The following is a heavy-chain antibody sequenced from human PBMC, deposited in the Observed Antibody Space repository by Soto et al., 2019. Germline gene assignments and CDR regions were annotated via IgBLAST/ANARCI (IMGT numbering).Heavy chain of an antibody. CDR1: GGSISRYY. J-gene: IGHJ1*01. CDR3: ATYDAYSGFQH. V-gene: IGHV4-59*01. Sequence: SETLSLTCTVSGGSISRYYWSWIRQPPGKGLEWIGYIYSSGNTKYNPSLKSRVTISIDTSKNQFSLKLNSVTAADTAVYYCATYDAYSGFQHWGQGTVVTVSS. CDR2: IYSSGNT. D-gene: IGHD5-12*01.